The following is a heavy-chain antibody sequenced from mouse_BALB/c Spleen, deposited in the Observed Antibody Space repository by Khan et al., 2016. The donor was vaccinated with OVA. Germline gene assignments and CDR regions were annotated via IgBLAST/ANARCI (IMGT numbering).Heavy chain of an antibody. CDR3: ARSPYGNFAY. J-gene: IGHJ3*01. Sequence: EVELVESGGGLVKPGGSLKLSCAASGFTFSTFAMSWVRQTPEMRLEWVTTINSDGDYTYYPDSVTGRFTVSRDHARNTLYLQMSSLRSEDTAMYYCARSPYGNFAYWGQGTLVTVSA. D-gene: IGHD2-1*01. CDR2: INSDGDYT. CDR1: GFTFSTFA. V-gene: IGHV5-9-3*01.